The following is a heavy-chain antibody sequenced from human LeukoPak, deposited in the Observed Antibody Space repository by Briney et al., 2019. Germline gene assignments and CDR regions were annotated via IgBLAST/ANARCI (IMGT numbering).Heavy chain of an antibody. CDR3: AREKASTTGTTDYDY. V-gene: IGHV3-48*04. CDR2: ISSSGSTI. Sequence: GGSLRLSCAASGFTFRTSGMNWVRQAPGKGLEWVSYISSSGSTILYADSVKGRFTISRDNAKNSLSLQMNSLRAGDTAVYYCAREKASTTGTTDYDYWGQGTLVTVSS. J-gene: IGHJ4*02. D-gene: IGHD1-1*01. CDR1: GFTFRTSG.